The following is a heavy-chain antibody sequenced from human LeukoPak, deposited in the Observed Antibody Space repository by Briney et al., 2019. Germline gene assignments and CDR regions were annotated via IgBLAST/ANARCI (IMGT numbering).Heavy chain of an antibody. CDR2: IYPGDSDT. J-gene: IGHJ2*01. CDR1: GYSFTSYW. CDR3: ARLGLLPHWYFDL. V-gene: IGHV5-51*01. Sequence: GESLKISWKGSGYSFTSYWIGWVRQMPGKGLEWMGIIYPGDSDTRYSPSFQGQVTISADKSISTAYLQWSSLKASDTAMFYCARLGLLPHWYFDLWGRGTLVTVSS. D-gene: IGHD3-22*01.